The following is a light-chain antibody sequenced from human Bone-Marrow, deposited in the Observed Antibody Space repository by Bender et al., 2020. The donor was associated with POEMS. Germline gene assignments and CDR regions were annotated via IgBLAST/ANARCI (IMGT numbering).Light chain of an antibody. Sequence: QSALTQPASVSGSPGQSITISCTGTSSYFDAYTLVSWYQQHPGQAPKLIIYEGTKRPSGVSSRFSGSRSGNTASLTISGLQAEDEADYYCCSYAGSYTLVFGGGTKLTVL. J-gene: IGLJ2*01. CDR1: SSYFDAYTL. V-gene: IGLV2-23*01. CDR3: CSYAGSYTLV. CDR2: EGT.